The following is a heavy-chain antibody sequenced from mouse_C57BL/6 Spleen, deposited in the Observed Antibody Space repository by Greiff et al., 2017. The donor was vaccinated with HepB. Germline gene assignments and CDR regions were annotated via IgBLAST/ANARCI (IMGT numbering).Heavy chain of an antibody. CDR2: INPNNGGT. V-gene: IGHV1-22*01. CDR1: GYTFTDYN. D-gene: IGHD2-5*01. CDR3: ARGGYSNFDY. Sequence: VQLKESGPELVKPGASVKMSCKASGYTFTDYNMHWVKQSHGKSLEWIGYINPNNGGTSYNQKFKGKATLTVNKSSSTAYMELRSLTSEDSAVYYCARGGYSNFDYWGQGTTLTVSS. J-gene: IGHJ2*01.